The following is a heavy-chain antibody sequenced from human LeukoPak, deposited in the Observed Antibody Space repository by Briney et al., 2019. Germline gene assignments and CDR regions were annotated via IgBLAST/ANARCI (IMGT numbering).Heavy chain of an antibody. J-gene: IGHJ4*02. D-gene: IGHD3-22*01. Sequence: GGSLRLSCAACGFTFDDYAMHWVRQAPGKGLAWVSLISGDGGSTYYADSAKGRFTISRDNSKNSLYLQMNSLRTEDTALYYCAKGPDSSGYPPLDYWGQGTLVTVSS. V-gene: IGHV3-43*02. CDR2: ISGDGGST. CDR3: AKGPDSSGYPPLDY. CDR1: GFTFDDYA.